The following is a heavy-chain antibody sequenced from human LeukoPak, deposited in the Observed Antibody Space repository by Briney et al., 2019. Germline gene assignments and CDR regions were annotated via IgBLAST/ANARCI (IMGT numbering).Heavy chain of an antibody. D-gene: IGHD6-13*01. V-gene: IGHV1-8*01. CDR1: GYTFTSYD. J-gene: IGHJ4*02. CDR2: MNPNSGYT. Sequence: ASVKVSCRASGYTFTSYDINWVRQATGQGLEWMGWMNPNSGYTGYAQKFQGRVTLTRDTSISTAYMELSRLRSDDTAVYYCARVLDSSSWTDYWGQGTLVTVSS. CDR3: ARVLDSSSWTDY.